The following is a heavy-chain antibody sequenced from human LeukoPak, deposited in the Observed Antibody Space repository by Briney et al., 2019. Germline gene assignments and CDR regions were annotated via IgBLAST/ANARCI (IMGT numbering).Heavy chain of an antibody. J-gene: IGHJ3*02. CDR3: AGHRLGRRDAFDI. Sequence: GESLKISCKGSEYRFTDYWIGWVRQMPGKGLEWMGVIYPGDSDTTYSPSFQGQVTISADKSISTAYLQWSSLKASDTAMYYCAGHRLGRRDAFDIWGRGTMVSVSS. D-gene: IGHD1-26*01. CDR2: IYPGDSDT. V-gene: IGHV5-51*01. CDR1: EYRFTDYW.